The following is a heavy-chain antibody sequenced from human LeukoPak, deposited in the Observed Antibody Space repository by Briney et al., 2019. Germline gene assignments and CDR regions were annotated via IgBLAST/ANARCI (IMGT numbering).Heavy chain of an antibody. V-gene: IGHV3-23*01. J-gene: IGHJ4*02. CDR3: AKDGGSGWFVFDY. CDR2: ISGSGDIT. Sequence: GGSLRLSCAASGFTFSSFAMSWVRQAPGKGLEWVSTISGSGDITYYADSVKGRFTISRDNSKNTLYLQMNSLRAEDTAVYYCAKDGGSGWFVFDYWGQGTLVTVSS. CDR1: GFTFSSFA. D-gene: IGHD6-19*01.